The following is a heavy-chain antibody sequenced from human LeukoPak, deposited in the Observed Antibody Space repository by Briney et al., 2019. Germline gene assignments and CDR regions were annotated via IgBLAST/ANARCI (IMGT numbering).Heavy chain of an antibody. Sequence: PGGSLRLSCAASGFTFSSYAMSWVRQAPGKGLEWVSAISGSGGSTYYADSVKGRFTISRDNSKNTLYLQMNSLRAEDTAVYYCAKDPLDCSSTSCLFYFDYWGQGTLVTVSS. V-gene: IGHV3-23*01. CDR3: AKDPLDCSSTSCLFYFDY. CDR1: GFTFSSYA. J-gene: IGHJ4*02. CDR2: ISGSGGST. D-gene: IGHD2-2*01.